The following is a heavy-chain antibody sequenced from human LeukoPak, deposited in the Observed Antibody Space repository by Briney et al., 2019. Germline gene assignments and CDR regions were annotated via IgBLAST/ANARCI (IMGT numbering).Heavy chain of an antibody. J-gene: IGHJ4*02. D-gene: IGHD3-9*01. CDR2: IYPGDSDT. CDR3: ARSYDSLGFDY. CDR1: GYSSTTYW. V-gene: IGHV5-51*01. Sequence: PGESLKISCKASGYSSTTYWIGWVRQMPGEGLEWMGIIYPGDSDTRYSPSFQGQVTISADKSISTAYLQWSSLKASDTAMYYCARSYDSLGFDYWGQGTLVTVSS.